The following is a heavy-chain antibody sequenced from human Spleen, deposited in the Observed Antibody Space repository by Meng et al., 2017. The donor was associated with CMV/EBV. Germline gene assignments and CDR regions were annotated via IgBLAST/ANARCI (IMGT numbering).Heavy chain of an antibody. V-gene: IGHV4-61*01. J-gene: IGHJ4*02. CDR3: VRESLATMSFY. Sequence: SETLSLTCTVSGGSVSSGSYYWSWIRQPPGKGLEWIGYIYNSGSTNYNPSLKSRVTISVDTSKNQFSLKLRSVTAAYTAVYYCVRESLATMSFYCGQGTLVTVSS. CDR2: IYNSGST. CDR1: GGSVSSGSYY. D-gene: IGHD3-10*02.